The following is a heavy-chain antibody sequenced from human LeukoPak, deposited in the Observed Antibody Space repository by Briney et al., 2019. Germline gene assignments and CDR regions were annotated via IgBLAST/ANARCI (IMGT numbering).Heavy chain of an antibody. CDR2: IVPIFGTA. D-gene: IGHD2-21*01. CDR1: GGTFSIYA. V-gene: IGHV1-69*13. CDR3: AIGGDNGVDY. J-gene: IGHJ4*02. Sequence: SVTVSCTASGGTFSIYAISWVRQAPGQGLEWMGGIVPIFGTANYAQKFQGRVTITADESTSTAYMELSSLRSEDTAVYYCAIGGDNGVDYWGQGTLVTVSS.